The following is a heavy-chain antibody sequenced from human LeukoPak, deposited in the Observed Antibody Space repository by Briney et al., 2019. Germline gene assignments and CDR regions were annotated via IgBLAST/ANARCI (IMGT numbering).Heavy chain of an antibody. Sequence: SETLSLTRAVYGGSFSGYYWSWIRQPPGKGLEWIGEINHSGSTNYNPSLKSRVTISVDTSKNQFSLKLSSVTAADTAVYYCARRTSGGAGWFDPWGQGTLVTVSS. D-gene: IGHD1-26*01. CDR1: GGSFSGYY. V-gene: IGHV4-34*01. CDR2: INHSGST. J-gene: IGHJ5*02. CDR3: ARRTSGGAGWFDP.